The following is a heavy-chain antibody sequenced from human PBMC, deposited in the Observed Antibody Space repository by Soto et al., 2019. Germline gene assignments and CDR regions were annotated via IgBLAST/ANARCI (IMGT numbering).Heavy chain of an antibody. D-gene: IGHD3-10*01. J-gene: IGHJ4*02. CDR1: GGSINSGPYY. Sequence: SETLSLTCTVSGGSINSGPYYCSWIRQSPGKGLEWIGYISDTGSTYYNPSPNGRLTISLDTSKNRFFLRLSSVTVADTAVYYCARGPYGAAEYWGQGTLVTVSS. CDR2: ISDTGST. V-gene: IGHV4-30-4*01. CDR3: ARGPYGAAEY.